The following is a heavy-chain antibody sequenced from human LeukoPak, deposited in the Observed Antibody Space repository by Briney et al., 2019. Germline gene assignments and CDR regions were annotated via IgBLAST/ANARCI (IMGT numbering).Heavy chain of an antibody. D-gene: IGHD3-22*01. V-gene: IGHV1-69*04. CDR1: GGTFSSYA. CDR2: IIPILGIA. Sequence: ASVKVSCKASGGTFSSYAISWVRQAPGQGLEWMGRIIPILGIANYAQKFQGRVTITADKSTSTAYMELSSLRSEDTAVYYCARDSVDMHYYDSSGYYPLFDYWGQGTLVTVSS. J-gene: IGHJ4*02. CDR3: ARDSVDMHYYDSSGYYPLFDY.